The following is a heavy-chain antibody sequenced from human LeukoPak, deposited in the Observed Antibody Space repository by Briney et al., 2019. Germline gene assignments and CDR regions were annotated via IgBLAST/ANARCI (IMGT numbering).Heavy chain of an antibody. CDR3: ARAGSTMVRGVPRSYMDV. V-gene: IGHV3-48*03. J-gene: IGHJ6*03. CDR1: GFTFSSYE. Sequence: GGSLRLSCAASGFTFSSYEMNWVRQAPGKGLEWVSYISSSGGTIYYADSVKGRFTISRDNAKNSLYLQMNSLRAEDTAVYYCARAGSTMVRGVPRSYMDVWGKGTTVTVSS. CDR2: ISSSGGTI. D-gene: IGHD3-10*01.